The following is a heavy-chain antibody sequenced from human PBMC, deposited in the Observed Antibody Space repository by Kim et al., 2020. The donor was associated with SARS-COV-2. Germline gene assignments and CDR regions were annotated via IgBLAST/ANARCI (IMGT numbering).Heavy chain of an antibody. V-gene: IGHV3-30*18. J-gene: IGHJ4*02. CDR3: AKGGSPNAGYIDY. CDR1: GFTFSSYG. CDR2: ISYDGSNK. Sequence: GGSLRLSCAASGFTFSSYGMHWVRQAPGKGLEWVAVISYDGSNKYYADSVKGRFTISRDNSKNTLYLQMNSLRAEDTAVYYCAKGGSPNAGYIDYWGQGTLVTVSS. D-gene: IGHD3-16*02.